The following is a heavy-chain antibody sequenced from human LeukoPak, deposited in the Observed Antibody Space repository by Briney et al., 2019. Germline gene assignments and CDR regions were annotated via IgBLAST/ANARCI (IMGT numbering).Heavy chain of an antibody. CDR2: ISDTGYYI. V-gene: IGHV3-21*01. CDR1: GFTFSRYS. J-gene: IGHJ4*02. CDR3: ANHLACGSTTCPSFDN. D-gene: IGHD2-15*01. Sequence: GGSLRLSCAASGFTFSRYSMNWVRQAPGKGLEWVSSISDTGYYIYYADSVKGRFTISRDNAKNSLSLQMNNLRAEDTAVYYCANHLACGSTTCPSFDNWGQGTLVTVSS.